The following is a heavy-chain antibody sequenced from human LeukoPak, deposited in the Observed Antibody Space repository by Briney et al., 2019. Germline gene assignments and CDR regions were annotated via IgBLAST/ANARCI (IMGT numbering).Heavy chain of an antibody. CDR1: GFTFGGYG. CDR3: TRYNNDHFDY. D-gene: IGHD1-14*01. V-gene: IGHV3-33*01. Sequence: GGSLRLSCAGSGFTFGGYGMHWFRQTPGKGLEWVAVIAYDGSRAFYADSVKGRFTISRDNSKNTMSVQMDDLRAEDTAVYYCTRYNNDHFDYWGQGTLVTVTA. CDR2: IAYDGSRA. J-gene: IGHJ4*02.